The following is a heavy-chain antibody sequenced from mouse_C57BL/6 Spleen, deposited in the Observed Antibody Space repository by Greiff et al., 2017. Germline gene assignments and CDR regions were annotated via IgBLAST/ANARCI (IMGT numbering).Heavy chain of an antibody. CDR3: ARYYDYGDY. J-gene: IGHJ2*01. D-gene: IGHD2-4*01. CDR2: IDPSDSYT. Sequence: VKLMESGAELVKPGASVKLSCKASGYTFTSYWMQWVKQRPGQGLEWIGEIDPSDSYTNYNQKFKGKATLTVDTSSSTAYMQLSSLTSEDSAVYYCARYYDYGDYWGQGTTLTVSS. CDR1: GYTFTSYW. V-gene: IGHV1-50*01.